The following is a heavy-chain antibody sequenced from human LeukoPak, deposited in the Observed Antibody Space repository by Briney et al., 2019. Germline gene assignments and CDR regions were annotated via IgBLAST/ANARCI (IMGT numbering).Heavy chain of an antibody. V-gene: IGHV3-21*01. J-gene: IGHJ4*02. Sequence: PGGSLRLSCAASGFTFSSYSMNWVRQAPGKGLEWVSSISSSSSYIYYAVSVKGRFTISRDNAKNSLYLQMNSLRAEDTAVYYCARAGEYFDYWGQGTLVTVSS. CDR1: GFTFSSYS. CDR2: ISSSSSYI. CDR3: ARAGEYFDY. D-gene: IGHD3-16*01.